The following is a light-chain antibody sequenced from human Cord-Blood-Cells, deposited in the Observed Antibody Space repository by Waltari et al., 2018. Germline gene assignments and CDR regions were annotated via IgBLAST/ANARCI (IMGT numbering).Light chain of an antibody. CDR2: EVS. Sequence: QSALTQPASMSGPPGQSITLSCTGTSSDGGGYNHGSWYQQHPGKAPKLMIYEVSNRPSGVSNRFSGSKSGNTASLTISGLQAEDEADYYCSSYTSSSTLVFGGGTKLTVL. CDR1: SSDGGGYNH. CDR3: SSYTSSSTLV. V-gene: IGLV2-14*01. J-gene: IGLJ3*02.